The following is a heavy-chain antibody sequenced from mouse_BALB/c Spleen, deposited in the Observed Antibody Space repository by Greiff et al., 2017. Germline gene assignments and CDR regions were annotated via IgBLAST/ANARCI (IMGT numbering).Heavy chain of an antibody. J-gene: IGHJ3*01. CDR3: ARKGANWDSWFAY. D-gene: IGHD4-1*01. CDR1: GFSLTSYG. CDR2: IWSGGST. Sequence: VLLEESGPGLVQPSQSLSISCTASGFSLTSYGVHWVRQSPGQGLEWLGVIWSGGSTDYNAAFISRLSISKDNSTSQAFLKMSSLQADDTAVYYCARKGANWDSWFAYWGQGTLVTVSA. V-gene: IGHV2-4-1*01.